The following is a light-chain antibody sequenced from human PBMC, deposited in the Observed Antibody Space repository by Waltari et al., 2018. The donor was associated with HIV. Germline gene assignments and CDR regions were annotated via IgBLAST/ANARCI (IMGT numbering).Light chain of an antibody. CDR1: QSVATW. V-gene: IGKV1-5*03. Sequence: DIPLTQSPVSLSASVGDRVTITCRAGQSVATWLAWYQQNQGRAPKLLISTASHSEGGVPPRFSGSGSGTEFTLTIASLQPDDSGIYCCQQYNEYPWTFGQGTKVEVK. CDR2: TAS. CDR3: QQYNEYPWT. J-gene: IGKJ1*01.